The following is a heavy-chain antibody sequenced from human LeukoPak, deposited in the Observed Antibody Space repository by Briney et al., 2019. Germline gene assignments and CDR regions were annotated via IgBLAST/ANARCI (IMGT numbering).Heavy chain of an antibody. CDR3: ARAYQRLGELSLPDY. V-gene: IGHV7-4-1*02. D-gene: IGHD3-16*02. Sequence: ASVKVSCKASGYTFTGYYMHWVRQAPGQGLEWMGWIHPSTGNPTYAQGFTGRFVFSLDTSVSTTYLQISSLKAEDTAVYYCARAYQRLGELSLPDYWGQGTLVIVSS. CDR2: IHPSTGNP. J-gene: IGHJ4*02. CDR1: GYTFTGYY.